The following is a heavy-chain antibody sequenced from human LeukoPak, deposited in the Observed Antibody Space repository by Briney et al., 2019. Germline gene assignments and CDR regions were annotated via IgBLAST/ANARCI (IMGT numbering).Heavy chain of an antibody. D-gene: IGHD3-3*01. CDR1: GYTFTCYY. V-gene: IGHV1-2*02. CDR3: ARVYYFWSGYYSFDY. J-gene: IGHJ4*02. Sequence: ASVKVSCKASGYTFTCYYMHWVRQAPGQGREGMGWINPNSGGTNYAQKFQGRVTMTRDTSISTACMELSRLRSDDTALYYCARVYYFWSGYYSFDYGGQGTLVTVS. CDR2: INPNSGGT.